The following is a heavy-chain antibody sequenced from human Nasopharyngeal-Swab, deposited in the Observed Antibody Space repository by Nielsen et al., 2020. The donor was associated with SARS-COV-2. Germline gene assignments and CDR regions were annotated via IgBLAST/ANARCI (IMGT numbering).Heavy chain of an antibody. CDR2: MNPNSGNT. D-gene: IGHD2-15*01. Sequence: ASVKVSCKASGYTFTSYDINWVRQATGQGLEWMGWMNPNSGNTGYAQKFQGRVTMTRNTSISTAYMELSSLRSEDTAVYYCARDFLGYCSGGSCYSNGMDVWGQGPRSPSP. J-gene: IGHJ6*02. V-gene: IGHV1-8*01. CDR3: ARDFLGYCSGGSCYSNGMDV. CDR1: GYTFTSYD.